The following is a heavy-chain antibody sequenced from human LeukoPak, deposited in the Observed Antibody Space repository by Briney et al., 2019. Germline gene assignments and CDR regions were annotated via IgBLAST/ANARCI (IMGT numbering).Heavy chain of an antibody. J-gene: IGHJ4*02. CDR1: GFTFSSYA. Sequence: GGSLRLSCAASGFTFSSYAMSWVRQAPGKGLEWVSTISGSGGSTYYADSVKGRFTISRDNSKNTLYLQMNSLRAEDTAVYYCAKDMRFDWTPYYFDYWGQGTLVTVSS. CDR3: AKDMRFDWTPYYFDY. V-gene: IGHV3-23*01. D-gene: IGHD3-9*01. CDR2: ISGSGGST.